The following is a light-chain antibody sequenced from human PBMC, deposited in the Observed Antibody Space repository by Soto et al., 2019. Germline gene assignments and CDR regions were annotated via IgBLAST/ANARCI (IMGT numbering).Light chain of an antibody. J-gene: IGLJ3*02. CDR2: TNN. CDR3: AAWDDTLNGVV. CDR1: TSNIGTND. Sequence: QSVLTQPPSASGTPGQRVTISCSGGTSNIGTNDVNWYQHLPGSAPKLLIYTNNQRPSGVPDRFSGSKSGTSASLAISGLQSEDEADYYCAAWDDTLNGVVFGRGTKVTVL. V-gene: IGLV1-44*01.